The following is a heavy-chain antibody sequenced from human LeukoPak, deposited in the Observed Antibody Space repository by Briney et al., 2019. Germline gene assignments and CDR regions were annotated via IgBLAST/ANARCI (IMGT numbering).Heavy chain of an antibody. CDR3: ARDPFRLLYANLDYYYYMDV. CDR1: GGSISSYY. V-gene: IGHV4-4*07. Sequence: SETLSLTCTVSGGSISSYYWSWIRQPAGKGLEWIGRIYTSGSTNYNPSLKSRVTMSVDTSKNQFSLKLSSVTAADTAVYYCARDPFRLLYANLDYYYYMDVWGKGTTVTVSS. J-gene: IGHJ6*03. D-gene: IGHD2-2*02. CDR2: IYTSGST.